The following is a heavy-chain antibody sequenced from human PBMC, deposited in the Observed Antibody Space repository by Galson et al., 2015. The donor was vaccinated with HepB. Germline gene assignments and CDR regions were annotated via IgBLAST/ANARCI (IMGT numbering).Heavy chain of an antibody. V-gene: IGHV1-18*01. D-gene: IGHD4/OR15-4a*01. CDR3: ARDHMVNTRNWFDP. J-gene: IGHJ5*02. CDR1: GYKLTHYG. Sequence: SVKVSCKASGYKLTHYGINWVRQAPGQGLEWMEWISSYNGNTNYAQKFQGRVTMTTDTSTSTAYMELRSLRSDDTAVYYCARDHMVNTRNWFDPWGQGTLVTVSS. CDR2: ISSYNGNT.